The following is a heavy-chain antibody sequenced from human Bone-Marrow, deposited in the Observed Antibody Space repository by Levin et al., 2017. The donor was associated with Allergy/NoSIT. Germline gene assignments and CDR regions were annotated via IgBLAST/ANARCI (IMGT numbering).Heavy chain of an antibody. CDR3: ARGGILGYCSGGSCDSGNDAFDI. D-gene: IGHD2-15*01. CDR1: GFMFSSYW. Sequence: GGSLRLSCAASGFMFSSYWMSWVRQAPGKGLEWVANIKQDGSEKYYVDSVKGRSTISRDNAKNSLYLQMNSLRAEDTAIYYCARGGILGYCSGGSCDSGNDAFDIWGQGTMVTVSS. V-gene: IGHV3-7*01. J-gene: IGHJ3*02. CDR2: IKQDGSEK.